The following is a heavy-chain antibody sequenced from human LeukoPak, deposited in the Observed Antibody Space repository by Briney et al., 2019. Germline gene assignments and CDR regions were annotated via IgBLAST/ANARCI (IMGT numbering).Heavy chain of an antibody. D-gene: IGHD2-2*01. CDR3: ARDHGLSYYYYMDV. CDR2: INSDGSST. CDR1: GFTCSSYT. J-gene: IGHJ6*03. Sequence: PGGSLRLSCAASGFTCSSYTMHWVRQAPGKGLVWVSRINSDGSSTSYADSVKGRFTISRDNAKNTLYLQMNSLRAEDTAVYYCARDHGLSYYYYMDVWGKGTTVTVSS. V-gene: IGHV3-74*01.